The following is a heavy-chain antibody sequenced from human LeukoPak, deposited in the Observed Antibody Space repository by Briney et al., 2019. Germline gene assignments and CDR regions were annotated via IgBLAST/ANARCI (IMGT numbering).Heavy chain of an antibody. Sequence: EAGGSLRLSCAASGFTFSSYSMNWVRQAPGKGLEWVSSISSSSSYIYYADSVKGRFTISRDNAKNSLYLQMNSLRAEDTAVYHCARENLGYAHAFDIWGQGTMVTVSS. J-gene: IGHJ3*02. CDR3: ARENLGYAHAFDI. CDR2: ISSSSSYI. D-gene: IGHD2-2*01. V-gene: IGHV3-21*01. CDR1: GFTFSSYS.